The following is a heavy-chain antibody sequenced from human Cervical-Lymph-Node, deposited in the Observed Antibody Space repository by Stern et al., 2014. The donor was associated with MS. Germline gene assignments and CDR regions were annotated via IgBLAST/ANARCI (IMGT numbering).Heavy chain of an antibody. V-gene: IGHV1-69*01. D-gene: IGHD1-26*01. CDR2: IMPILGTS. Sequence: VQLVQSGAEVKKPGSSVKVSCQASGGTLISYPISWVRQAPGQWLEWLGGIMPILGTSNYAHKFQGRVAITADESTTKIYMELRSLKSEDTAVYYCARHHGSHESGWFDPWGQGTLVTVSS. CDR1: GGTLISYP. J-gene: IGHJ5*02. CDR3: ARHHGSHESGWFDP.